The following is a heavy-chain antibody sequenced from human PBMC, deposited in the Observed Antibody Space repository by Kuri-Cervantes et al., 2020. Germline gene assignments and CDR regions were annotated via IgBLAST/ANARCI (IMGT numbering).Heavy chain of an antibody. J-gene: IGHJ6*02. V-gene: IGHV3-30-3*01. Sequence: GESLKISCAASGFTFSSYAMHWVRQAPGKGLEWVAVISYDGSNKYYADSVKGRFTISRDNSKNTLYLQMNSLRAEDTAVYYCARDGDSSGYWPYYYYGMDVWGPVPTVTVSS. CDR3: ARDGDSSGYWPYYYYGMDV. CDR2: ISYDGSNK. CDR1: GFTFSSYA. D-gene: IGHD3-22*01.